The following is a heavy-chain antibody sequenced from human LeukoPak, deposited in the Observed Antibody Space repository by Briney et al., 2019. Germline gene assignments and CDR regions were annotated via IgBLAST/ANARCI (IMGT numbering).Heavy chain of an antibody. Sequence: SETLSLTCTVSGGSVSSGNYYWSWIRQPPGKGLEWIGYIYYSGSTNYNPSLKSRLTISVDTSKNQFSLKLTSVTAADTAVYYCARGGEWDLLVRYWGQGTLVTVSS. CDR3: ARGGEWDLLVRY. V-gene: IGHV4-61*01. J-gene: IGHJ4*02. CDR2: IYYSGST. CDR1: GGSVSSGNYY. D-gene: IGHD1-26*01.